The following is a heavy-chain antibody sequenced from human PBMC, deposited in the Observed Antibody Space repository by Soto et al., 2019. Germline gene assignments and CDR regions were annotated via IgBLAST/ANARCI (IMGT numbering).Heavy chain of an antibody. Sequence: QVQLVQSGPDVKKAGASVKVSCTAPTDYIFLAYGFDWVRQAPGQGLEWMGWISPKFGRTNYARTPQDKIPMTKGGSTNSVSMEVGDLRSGDTAVYYLARDDCNGGSCDGGHYLDLWGRGTPISVSS. V-gene: IGHV1-18*01. CDR3: ARDDCNGGSCDGGHYLDL. CDR1: DYIFLAYG. J-gene: IGHJ2*01. CDR2: ISPKFGRT. D-gene: IGHD2-15*01.